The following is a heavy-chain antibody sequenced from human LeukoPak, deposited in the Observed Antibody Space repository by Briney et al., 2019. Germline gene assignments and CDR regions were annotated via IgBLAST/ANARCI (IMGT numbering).Heavy chain of an antibody. CDR1: GGPISSSGYY. V-gene: IGHV4-39*07. CDR2: MYYSGST. CDR3: ARDFRGGYDFWSGYYTPYYFDY. D-gene: IGHD3-3*01. J-gene: IGHJ4*02. Sequence: SSETLSLTCTVSGGPISSSGYYWGWIRQPPGKGLEWIGSMYYSGSTYYNPSLKSRVTISVDTSKNQFSLKLSSVTAADTAVYYCARDFRGGYDFWSGYYTPYYFDYWGQGTLVTVSS.